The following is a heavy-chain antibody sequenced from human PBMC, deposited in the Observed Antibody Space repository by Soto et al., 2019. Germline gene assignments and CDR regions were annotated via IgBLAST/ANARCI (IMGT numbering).Heavy chain of an antibody. V-gene: IGHV4-31*11. CDR2: IYYSGST. CDR1: GGSISSGGYY. Sequence: QVQLQESGPGLVKPSQTLSLTCAVSGGSISSGGYYWTWIRQHPGKGLEWIGYIYYSGSTYYNPSLKSRLSISVDTSKNQFSLKLSSVTAADTAMYYCARETSGGYLDPWGQGTLVTVSS. J-gene: IGHJ5*02. D-gene: IGHD3-16*01. CDR3: ARETSGGYLDP.